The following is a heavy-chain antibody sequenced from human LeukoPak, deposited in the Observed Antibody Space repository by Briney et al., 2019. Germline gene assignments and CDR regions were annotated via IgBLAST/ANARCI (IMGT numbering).Heavy chain of an antibody. CDR2: IYYSGNT. V-gene: IGHV4-61*01. D-gene: IGHD3-16*01. J-gene: IGHJ4*02. CDR3: ARAVITFGGAVAKGFDC. Sequence: SETLSLTCTVSGGSVSSGSYSWTWIRQPPGKGLEWIGYIYYSGNTDYNPSLKGRVTMSLDTSKNQFSLDLSSVTAADTAVYYCARAVITFGGAVAKGFDCWGQGALVTVSS. CDR1: GGSVSSGSYS.